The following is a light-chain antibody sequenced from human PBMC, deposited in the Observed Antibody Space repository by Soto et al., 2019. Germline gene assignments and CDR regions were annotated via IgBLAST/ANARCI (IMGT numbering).Light chain of an antibody. CDR1: SSDVGGYNS. CDR2: NVS. CDR3: SSYTTSSTYV. V-gene: IGLV2-14*03. Sequence: HSVLTQPASVSGSPGQSITISCTGTSSDVGGYNSVSWYQHHPGKAPKLMIYNVSNRPSGVSSRFSGSKSGNTASLTISGLQAEDEADYYCSSYTTSSTYVFATGTKLTVL. J-gene: IGLJ1*01.